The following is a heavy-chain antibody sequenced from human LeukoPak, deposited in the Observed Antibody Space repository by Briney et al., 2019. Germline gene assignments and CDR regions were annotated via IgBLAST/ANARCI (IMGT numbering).Heavy chain of an antibody. V-gene: IGHV4-61*02. J-gene: IGHJ5*02. CDR3: ARDAGGYSYCRGYNWFDP. D-gene: IGHD5-18*01. CDR1: GGSISSGSYY. CDR2: IYTSGST. Sequence: SQTLSLTCTVSGGSISSGSYYWSWLRQPAGKGLEWIGRIYTSGSTNYNPSLKSRVTISVDTSKNQFSLKLGSVTAADTAVYYCARDAGGYSYCRGYNWFDPWGQGTLVTVSS.